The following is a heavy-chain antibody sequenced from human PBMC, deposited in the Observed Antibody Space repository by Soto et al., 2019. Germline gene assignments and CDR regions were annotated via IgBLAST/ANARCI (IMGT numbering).Heavy chain of an antibody. V-gene: IGHV4-30-4*01. CDR1: GDSIKGGDYY. J-gene: IGHJ3*01. CDR2: THYGGST. CDR3: ARAGVWLREAFDV. Sequence: SETLSLTCSVSGDSIKGGDYYWNWIRQSPVKGLEWIGHTHYGGSTYYNPSLESRVSISLDTSENQFSLKLTSVTAADTAVYYCARAGVWLREAFDVWCLGTIVT. D-gene: IGHD3-3*01.